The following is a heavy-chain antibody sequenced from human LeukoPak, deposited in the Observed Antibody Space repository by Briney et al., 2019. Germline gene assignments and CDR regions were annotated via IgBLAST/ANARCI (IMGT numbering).Heavy chain of an antibody. CDR3: ARAGYYFDSSIYYRAFFDY. CDR1: GYTFTDRY. Sequence: ASVKVSCKASGYTFTDRYIYWVRQAPGHGFEWMGWINPNSDATNSAQKFQDRVTMTGDTSISTAYMELNSLRSDDTAVYYCARAGYYFDSSIYYRAFFDYWGQGTLVTVSS. D-gene: IGHD3-22*01. CDR2: INPNSDAT. J-gene: IGHJ4*02. V-gene: IGHV1-2*02.